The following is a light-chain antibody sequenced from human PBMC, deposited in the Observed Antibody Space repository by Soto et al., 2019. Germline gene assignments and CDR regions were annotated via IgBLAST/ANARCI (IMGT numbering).Light chain of an antibody. J-gene: IGLJ1*01. CDR2: EAS. Sequence: QSALSQPGYVSGSPGQSITISCTGTSSDVGAYNYVSWYQQHPGKAPKLMIDEASNRPSGVSHRFSSSKSGNTASLTISGLQDEDEADYYCTSYSSSTFCVFGTGTKVTVL. CDR3: TSYSSSTFCV. V-gene: IGLV2-14*01. CDR1: SSDVGAYNY.